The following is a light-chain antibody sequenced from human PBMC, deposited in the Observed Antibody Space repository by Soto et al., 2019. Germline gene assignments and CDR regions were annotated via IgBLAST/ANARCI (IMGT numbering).Light chain of an antibody. J-gene: IGKJ2*01. CDR1: QSLTRN. CDR2: EAS. Sequence: EIVLTQSPATLSVSPGERVALSCRASQSLTRNLAWYQQKPGQAPRLLIYEASTRATGIPGRFSGSGSGTEFTLTISSLQSEDLAVYYCQQYNNWPPYTFGQGTKVDIK. CDR3: QQYNNWPPYT. V-gene: IGKV3-15*01.